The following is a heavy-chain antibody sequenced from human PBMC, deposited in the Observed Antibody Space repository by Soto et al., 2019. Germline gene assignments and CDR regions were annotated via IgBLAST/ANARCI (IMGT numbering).Heavy chain of an antibody. CDR3: TTEKIGPQQLAPWDY. CDR2: IKSKTDGGTT. D-gene: IGHD6-13*01. CDR1: GFTFSNAW. J-gene: IGHJ4*02. Sequence: GGSLRLSCAASGFTFSNAWMSWVRQAPGKGLEWVGRIKSKTDGGTTDYAAPVKGRFTISRDDSKNTLYLQMNSLKTEDTAVYYCTTEKIGPQQLAPWDYWGQGTLVTVSS. V-gene: IGHV3-15*01.